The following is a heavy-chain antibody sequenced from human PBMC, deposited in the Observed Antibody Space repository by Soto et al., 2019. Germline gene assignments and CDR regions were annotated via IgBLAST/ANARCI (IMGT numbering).Heavy chain of an antibody. V-gene: IGHV3-7*01. CDR2: IKKDGSEK. CDR3: VGDGMDV. D-gene: IGHD3-10*01. CDR1: GFTFSSYW. J-gene: IGHJ6*02. Sequence: EVQVVESGGGLVQPGGSLRLSCEVSGFTFSSYWMSWVRQAPGKGLEWVANIKKDGSEKYYVDSVKGRFTISRDNAKNSLYLQMNSLRDEDTAVYYCVGDGMDVWGQGTTVTVSS.